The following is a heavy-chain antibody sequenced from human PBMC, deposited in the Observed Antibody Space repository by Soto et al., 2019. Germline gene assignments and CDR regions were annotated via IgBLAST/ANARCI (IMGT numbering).Heavy chain of an antibody. Sequence: QLQLQESGSGLVKPSQTLSLTCAVSGGSISSGGYSWSWIRQPPGKGLEWIGYIYHSGSTYYNPSLRSRVPTSVDRPTHPFSPKLSSVPAADTAVYYCASAARTFDYWGQGTLVTVSS. CDR3: ASAARTFDY. V-gene: IGHV4-30-2*01. D-gene: IGHD2-15*01. J-gene: IGHJ4*02. CDR1: GGSISSGGYS. CDR2: IYHSGST.